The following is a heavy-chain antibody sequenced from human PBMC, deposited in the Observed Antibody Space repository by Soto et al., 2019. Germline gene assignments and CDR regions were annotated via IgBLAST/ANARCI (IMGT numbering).Heavy chain of an antibody. D-gene: IGHD3-22*01. V-gene: IGHV1-18*01. Sequence: ASVKVSCKASGYTFTSYGISWVRQAPGQGLEWMGWINANNGSTNYAQKLQGRVTMTRDTSISTAYMELSRLRSDDTAVYYCARAPPGYDSSGYLTHAFDIWGQGTMVTVSS. CDR3: ARAPPGYDSSGYLTHAFDI. CDR1: GYTFTSYG. J-gene: IGHJ3*02. CDR2: INANNGST.